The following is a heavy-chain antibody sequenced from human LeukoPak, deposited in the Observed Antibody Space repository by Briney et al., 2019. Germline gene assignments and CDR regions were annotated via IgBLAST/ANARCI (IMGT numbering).Heavy chain of an antibody. Sequence: GESLKISCKGSGYSFPSYWIGWVRRMPGKGLEWMGIIYPGDSDTRYSPSFQGQVTISADKSISTAYLQWSGLKASDTAMYYCARRVGAYSSSWYKMNAFDIWGQGTMVTVSS. CDR3: ARRVGAYSSSWYKMNAFDI. CDR1: GYSFPSYW. V-gene: IGHV5-51*01. D-gene: IGHD6-13*01. CDR2: IYPGDSDT. J-gene: IGHJ3*02.